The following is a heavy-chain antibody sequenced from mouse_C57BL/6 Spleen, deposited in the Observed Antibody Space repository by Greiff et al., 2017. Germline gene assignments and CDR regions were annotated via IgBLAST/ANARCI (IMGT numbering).Heavy chain of an antibody. CDR3: TSGWVDYDCDQACFAY. J-gene: IGHJ3*01. CDR1: GFTFSSYA. V-gene: IGHV5-9-1*02. Sequence: DVMLVESGEGLVKPGGSLKLSCAASGFTFSSYAMSWVRQTPEKRLEWVAYISSGGDYIYYADTVKGRFTISRDNARNTLYLQMRSLKSEDTAMYYCTSGWVDYDCDQACFAYWGKGTMVTVSA. CDR2: ISSGGDYI. D-gene: IGHD2-4*01.